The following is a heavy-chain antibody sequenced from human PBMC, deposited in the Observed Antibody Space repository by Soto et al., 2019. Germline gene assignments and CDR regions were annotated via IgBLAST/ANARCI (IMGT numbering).Heavy chain of an antibody. CDR1: GYTFTTYA. D-gene: IGHD3-22*01. V-gene: IGHV1-3*01. CDR2: INAGNDNT. Sequence: ASVKVSCKASGYTFTTYAMHWVRQVPGQSLEWMGWINAGNDNTKYSQKFQGRVTITRDTSASTAYMDLSSLRSEDTAVYYCARSALDYYDSSGQFYFWGKGTLVTVSS. J-gene: IGHJ4*02. CDR3: ARSALDYYDSSGQFYF.